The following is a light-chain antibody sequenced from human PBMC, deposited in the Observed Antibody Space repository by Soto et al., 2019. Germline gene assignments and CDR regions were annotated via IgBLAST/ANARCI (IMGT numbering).Light chain of an antibody. V-gene: IGLV2-11*01. J-gene: IGLJ1*01. CDR1: SSDVGGYNY. CDR2: DVS. Sequence: QSALTQPRSVSGSPGQSVTISCTGTSSDVGGYNYVSWYQEQPGKAPKLMIYDVSKRPSGVPDRVSGSKSGNTSSLTIAGLQAEDEAEYYCCSYAGSYSYVFGTGTQVTVL. CDR3: CSYAGSYSYV.